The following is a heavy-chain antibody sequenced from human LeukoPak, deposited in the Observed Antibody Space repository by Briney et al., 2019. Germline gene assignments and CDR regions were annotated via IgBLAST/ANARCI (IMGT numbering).Heavy chain of an antibody. J-gene: IGHJ3*02. CDR3: ARDGSEPWLQWLSYAFDI. V-gene: IGHV3-30-3*01. CDR2: ISYDGSNK. CDR1: GFTFSSYA. Sequence: GRSLRLSCAASGFTFSSYAMHWVRQAPGKGLEWVAVISYDGSNKYYADSVKGRFTISRDNSKNTLYLQMSSLRAEDTAVYYCARDGSEPWLQWLSYAFDIWGQGTMVTVSS. D-gene: IGHD5-24*01.